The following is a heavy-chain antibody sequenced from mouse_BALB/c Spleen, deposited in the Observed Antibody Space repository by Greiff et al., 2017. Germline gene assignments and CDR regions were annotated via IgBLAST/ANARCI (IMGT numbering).Heavy chain of an antibody. CDR2: ISYSGST. D-gene: IGHD2-2*01. CDR1: GYSITSDYA. J-gene: IGHJ2*01. CDR3: ARRWLRLYYFDY. Sequence: EVKLQESGPGLVKPSQSLSLTCTVTGYSITSDYAWNWIRQFPGNKLEWMGYISYSGSTSYNPSLKSRISITRDTSKNQFFLQLNSVTTEDTATYYCARRWLRLYYFDYWGQGTTLTVSS. V-gene: IGHV3-2*02.